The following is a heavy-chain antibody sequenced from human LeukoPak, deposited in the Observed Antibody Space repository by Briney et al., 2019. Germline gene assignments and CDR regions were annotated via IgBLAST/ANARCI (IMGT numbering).Heavy chain of an antibody. Sequence: GSSVKVSCKASGGTFSSYAISWVRQAPGQGLEWMGGIIPIFGTANYAQKFQGRVTITTDESTSTAYMDLSSLRSEDTAVYYCAARLWRHSSSWWGFDYWGQGTLVTVSS. D-gene: IGHD6-13*01. CDR3: AARLWRHSSSWWGFDY. CDR2: IIPIFGTA. CDR1: GGTFSSYA. V-gene: IGHV1-69*05. J-gene: IGHJ4*02.